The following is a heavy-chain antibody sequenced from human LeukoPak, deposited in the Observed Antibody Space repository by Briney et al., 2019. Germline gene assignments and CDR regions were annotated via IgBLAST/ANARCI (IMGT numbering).Heavy chain of an antibody. CDR3: APSYDSSGYYLFDY. J-gene: IGHJ4*02. V-gene: IGHV3-7*01. CDR1: GFTFSSYW. CDR2: IKQDGSEK. Sequence: AGGSLRLSCAASGFTFSSYWMSWVRQAPGMGLEWVANIKQDGSEKYYVDSVKGRFTISRDNAKNSLYLQMNSLRAEDTAVYYCAPSYDSSGYYLFDYWGQGTLVTVSS. D-gene: IGHD3-22*01.